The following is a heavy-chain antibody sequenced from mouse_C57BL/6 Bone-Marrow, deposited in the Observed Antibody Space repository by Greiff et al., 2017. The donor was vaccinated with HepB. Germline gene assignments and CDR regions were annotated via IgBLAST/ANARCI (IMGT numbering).Heavy chain of an antibody. V-gene: IGHV3-6*01. D-gene: IGHD2-5*01. CDR2: ISYDGSN. Sequence: EVKLMESGPGLVKPSQSLSLTCSVTGYSITSGYYWNWIRQFPGNKLEWMGYISYDGSNNYNPSLKNRISITRDTSKNQFFLKLNSVTTEDTATYYCARDLYYSNYPLDYWGQGTTLTVSS. J-gene: IGHJ2*01. CDR3: ARDLYYSNYPLDY. CDR1: GYSITSGYY.